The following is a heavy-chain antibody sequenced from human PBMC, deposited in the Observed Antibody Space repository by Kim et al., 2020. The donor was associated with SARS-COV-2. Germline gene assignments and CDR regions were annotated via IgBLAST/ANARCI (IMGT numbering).Heavy chain of an antibody. Sequence: GGSLRLSCAASGFTFSSYAMSWVRQAPGKGLEWVSAISGNGGSTYYADSVKGRFTISRDNSKNTLYLQMNSLRAEDTAVYYCAKDLSHSIAVAGRLFDYWGQGTLVTVSS. D-gene: IGHD6-19*01. V-gene: IGHV3-23*01. J-gene: IGHJ4*02. CDR3: AKDLSHSIAVAGRLFDY. CDR2: ISGNGGST. CDR1: GFTFSSYA.